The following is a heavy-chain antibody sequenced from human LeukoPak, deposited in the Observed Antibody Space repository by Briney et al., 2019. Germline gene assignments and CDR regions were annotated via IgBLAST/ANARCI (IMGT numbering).Heavy chain of an antibody. D-gene: IGHD1-14*01. CDR2: IKSRTDGETT. CDR3: TTDGNFDY. Sequence: GGSLRLSCAATGFTFNNAWMSWVRQAPGKGLEWVGRIKSRTDGETTDYAAPVKGRFTISRDDSENTLFLQMNSLKTEDTAVYYCTTDGNFDYWGQGTLVTVSS. CDR1: GFTFNNAW. V-gene: IGHV3-15*01. J-gene: IGHJ4*02.